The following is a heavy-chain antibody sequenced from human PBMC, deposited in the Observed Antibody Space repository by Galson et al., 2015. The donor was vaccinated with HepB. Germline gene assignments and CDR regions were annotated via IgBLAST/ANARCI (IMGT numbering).Heavy chain of an antibody. V-gene: IGHV1-2*02. CDR1: KYTFTDYY. Sequence: SVKVSCKASKYTFTDYYMHWVRQAPGQGLEWMGWINPNSGGTNYAQKFQGRVTMTRDTSISTAYMELSRLRFDDTAMYYCTRDYNLNTNRDGTYYGGQGTLVTVSS. CDR2: INPNSGGT. D-gene: IGHD1-14*01. J-gene: IGHJ4*02. CDR3: TRDYNLNTNRDGTYY.